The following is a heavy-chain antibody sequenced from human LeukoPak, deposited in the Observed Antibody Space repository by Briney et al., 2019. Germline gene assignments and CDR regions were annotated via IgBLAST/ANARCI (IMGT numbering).Heavy chain of an antibody. V-gene: IGHV1-2*02. CDR2: INPNSGGT. CDR1: GYTSTGYY. CDR3: ARVPKILEGDLSNWFDP. J-gene: IGHJ5*02. Sequence: ASVKVSCKASGYTSTGYYMHWVRQAPGQGLEWMGWINPNSGGTNYAQKFQGRVTMTRYTSISTAYMELSRLRSDDTAVYYCARVPKILEGDLSNWFDPWGQGNLVTVSS. D-gene: IGHD3-16*01.